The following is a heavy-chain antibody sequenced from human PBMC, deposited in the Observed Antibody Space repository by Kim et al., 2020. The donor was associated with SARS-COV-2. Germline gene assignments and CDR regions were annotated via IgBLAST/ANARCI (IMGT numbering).Heavy chain of an antibody. V-gene: IGHV3-23*01. J-gene: IGHJ4*02. D-gene: IGHD5-12*01. CDR2: IIGGGSVT. CDR1: EFSFDEYA. Sequence: GGSLRLSCAASEFSFDEYAMNWVRQAPGKGLEWVSGIIGGGSVTYYANSVKGRFTSSTDNSQKMLYLQMNSLRAEDTAVYYCAKDRYGGYGSADYWGPGT. CDR3: AKDRYGGYGSADY.